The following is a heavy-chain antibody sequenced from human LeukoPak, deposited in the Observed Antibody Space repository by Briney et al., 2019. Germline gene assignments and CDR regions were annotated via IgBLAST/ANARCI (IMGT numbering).Heavy chain of an antibody. D-gene: IGHD5-12*01. V-gene: IGHV3-7*01. J-gene: IGHJ3*02. CDR2: IKEDGSDK. CDR3: ARDTGYKVAFGI. Sequence: GGSLRLSCAASGFTFSTYWMSWVRQAPGKGLEWVANIKEDGSDKYYVDSVKGRFTISRDNAKNSLYLQMNSLRAEDTALYYCARDTGYKVAFGIWGQGTMVTVSS. CDR1: GFTFSTYW.